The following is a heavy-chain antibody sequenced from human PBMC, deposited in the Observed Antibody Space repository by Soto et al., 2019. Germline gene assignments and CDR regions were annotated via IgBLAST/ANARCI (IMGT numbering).Heavy chain of an antibody. J-gene: IGHJ5*02. CDR2: MNPNSGNT. V-gene: IGHV1-8*01. D-gene: IGHD3-10*01. CDR3: AKGRSRGWIDP. CDR1: GYTFTSYD. Sequence: QVQLVQSGAEVKKPGASVKVSCKASGYTFTSYDINWVRQATGQGLEWMGWMNPNSGNTGNAQKFQGTVTMTTNTSKSTAYMELSSLRSEDTDVYYRAKGRSRGWIDPWGQGTLVTVSS.